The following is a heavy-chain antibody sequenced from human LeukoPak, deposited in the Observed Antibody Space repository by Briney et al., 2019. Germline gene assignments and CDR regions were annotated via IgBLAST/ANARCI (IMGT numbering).Heavy chain of an antibody. CDR3: ARHYYGGNSPIDY. CDR1: GFTFDDYV. Sequence: GGSLSLSCAASGFTFDDYVMSWVRPAPGQGLEWVSRIKWNGGSTGYADSVKGRFTTSRDNAKNSLYLQMNSLRAEDTALYYCARHYYGGNSPIDYWGQGTLVTVSS. CDR2: IKWNGGST. D-gene: IGHD4-23*01. J-gene: IGHJ4*02. V-gene: IGHV3-20*04.